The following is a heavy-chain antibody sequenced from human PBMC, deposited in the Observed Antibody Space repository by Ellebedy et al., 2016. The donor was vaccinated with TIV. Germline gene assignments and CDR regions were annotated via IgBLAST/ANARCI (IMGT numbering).Heavy chain of an antibody. V-gene: IGHV3-23*01. D-gene: IGHD6-6*01. CDR3: AKEANSSSSPSLALYYFDY. CDR2: ISGSGGST. Sequence: GESLKISXAASGFTFSSYAMSWVRQAPGKGLEWVSAISGSGGSTCYADSVKGRFTISRDNSKNTLYLQMNSLRAEDTAVYYCAKEANSSSSPSLALYYFDYWGQGTLVTVSS. J-gene: IGHJ4*02. CDR1: GFTFSSYA.